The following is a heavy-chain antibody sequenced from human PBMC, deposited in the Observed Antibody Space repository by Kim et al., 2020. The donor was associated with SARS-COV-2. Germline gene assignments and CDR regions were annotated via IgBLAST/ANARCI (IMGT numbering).Heavy chain of an antibody. J-gene: IGHJ4*02. D-gene: IGHD3-10*01. V-gene: IGHV4-34*01. CDR3: ARGQLWFGELLPFDY. Sequence: SLKSRVTISVDTSKNQFSLKLSSVTAADTAVYYCARGQLWFGELLPFDYWGQGTLVTVSS.